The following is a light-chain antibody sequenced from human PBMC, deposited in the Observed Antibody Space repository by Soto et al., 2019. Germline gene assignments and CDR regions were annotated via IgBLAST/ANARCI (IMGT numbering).Light chain of an antibody. CDR3: CSYAGIRV. J-gene: IGLJ1*01. Sequence: QSVLTQPASVSGSPGQSITISCTGTSSDVGSYNLVSWYQQYPGKAPKLMIYEGSKRPSGVSNRFSGSKSGNTASLTISGLQAEDEADYYCCSYAGIRVFGTGTKLTVL. V-gene: IGLV2-23*01. CDR2: EGS. CDR1: SSDVGSYNL.